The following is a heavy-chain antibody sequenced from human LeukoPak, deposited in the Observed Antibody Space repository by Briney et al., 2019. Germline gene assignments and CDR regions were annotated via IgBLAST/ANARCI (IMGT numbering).Heavy chain of an antibody. CDR1: GFSFTNAW. Sequence: GGSLRLSCAASGFSFTNAWMSWVRQAPGKGLEWVGHIKSRTDGGTTDYAAPVEDRFSISRDGSKDTLYLQMNSLKTEDIAVYYCVTEYYGAYNYWGQGALVTVSS. V-gene: IGHV3-15*01. CDR3: VTEYYGAYNY. CDR2: IKSRTDGGTT. J-gene: IGHJ4*02. D-gene: IGHD4-17*01.